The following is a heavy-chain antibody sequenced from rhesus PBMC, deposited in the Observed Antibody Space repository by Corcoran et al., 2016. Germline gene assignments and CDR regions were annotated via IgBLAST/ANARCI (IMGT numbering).Heavy chain of an antibody. V-gene: IGHV3-16*02. CDR2: IENKADGGTA. J-gene: IGHJ5-1*01. Sequence: EVQLVESGGGLVQPGGSLRLSCAASGFTFSNYWMSWVRQAPGKGRGWVGRIENKADGGTAAYAESVKGRFTISRDDSKNTLYLQRNSLKTEDTAVYYCTRAPSGSYSSGRFDVWGPGVLVTVSS. D-gene: IGHD5-12*01. CDR3: TRAPSGSYSSGRFDV. CDR1: GFTFSNYW.